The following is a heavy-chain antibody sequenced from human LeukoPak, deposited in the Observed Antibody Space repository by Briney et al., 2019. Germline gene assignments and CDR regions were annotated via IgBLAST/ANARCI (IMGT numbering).Heavy chain of an antibody. CDR2: ISSSGSTI. CDR1: GFTFSDYY. J-gene: IGHJ3*02. CDR3: ARDPWVGEYGAFDI. V-gene: IGHV3-11*04. D-gene: IGHD3-10*01. Sequence: GGSLRLSCAASGFTFSDYYMSWIRQAPGKGLEWVSYISSSGSTIYYADSVKGRFTISRDNAKNSLYLQMSSLRAEDTALYYCARDPWVGEYGAFDIWGQGTMVTVSS.